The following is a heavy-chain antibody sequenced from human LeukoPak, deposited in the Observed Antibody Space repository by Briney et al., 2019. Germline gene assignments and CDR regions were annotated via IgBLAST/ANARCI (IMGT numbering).Heavy chain of an antibody. Sequence: GGSLRLSCTASGFIFSDYAMSWVRQAPGKGLEWVSVIYSGGSTYYADSVKGRFTISRDNSKNTLYLQMNSLRAEDTAVYYCARRWIQLWSDQGSNFDYWGQGTLVTVSS. D-gene: IGHD5-18*01. J-gene: IGHJ4*02. V-gene: IGHV3-53*01. CDR3: ARRWIQLWSDQGSNFDY. CDR1: GFIFSDYA. CDR2: IYSGGST.